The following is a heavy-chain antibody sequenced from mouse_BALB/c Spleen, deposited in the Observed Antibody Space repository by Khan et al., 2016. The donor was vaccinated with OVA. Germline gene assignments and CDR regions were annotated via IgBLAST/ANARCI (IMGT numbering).Heavy chain of an antibody. Sequence: EVQLQESGPGLVKPSQSLSLTCTVTGHSITSDHAWNWIRQFPGNKLEWMGYISYSGATSYNPSLKSRISNTRDTSKNQFFLQLKSVTTEDTATYYGARHNYGYWYFDVWGAGTTVTVSS. D-gene: IGHD1-2*01. CDR1: GHSITSDHA. CDR3: ARHNYGYWYFDV. J-gene: IGHJ1*01. CDR2: ISYSGAT. V-gene: IGHV3-2*02.